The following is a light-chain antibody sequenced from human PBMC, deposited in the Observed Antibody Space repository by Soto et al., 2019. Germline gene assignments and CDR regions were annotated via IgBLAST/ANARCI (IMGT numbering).Light chain of an antibody. CDR2: GVS. J-gene: IGKJ5*01. CDR1: QSVSSS. Sequence: EIGMPQSPATLSVSPGERATLSCMTSQSVSSSLAWYQQKPGQAPRLLMYGVSSRATGIPDRFTGSGSGADFTLTISRLEPEDFAVYYCQVYGPSPPITFGQGTRLEIK. V-gene: IGKV3-20*01. CDR3: QVYGPSPPIT.